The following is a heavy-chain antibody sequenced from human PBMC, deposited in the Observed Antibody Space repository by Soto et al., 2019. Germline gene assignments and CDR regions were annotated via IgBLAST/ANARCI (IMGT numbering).Heavy chain of an antibody. D-gene: IGHD1-26*01. Sequence: PGESLKISCKGSGYSFTSYWIGWVRQMPGKGLEWMGIIYPGDSDTRYSPSFQGQVTISADKSISTAYLQWSGLRASDTAIYYCARYSGTYHTYFDSWGQGTLVTVSS. CDR3: ARYSGTYHTYFDS. V-gene: IGHV5-51*01. CDR2: IYPGDSDT. J-gene: IGHJ4*02. CDR1: GYSFTSYW.